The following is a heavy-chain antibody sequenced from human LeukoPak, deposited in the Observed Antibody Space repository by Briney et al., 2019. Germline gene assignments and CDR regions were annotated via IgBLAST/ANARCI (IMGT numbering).Heavy chain of an antibody. CDR1: GYTFTGYY. D-gene: IGHD6-6*01. CDR3: ARDYRFIAARPAGCDY. V-gene: IGHV1-2*02. Sequence: ASVKVSCKASGYTFTGYYMHWVRQAPGQGLEWMGWINPNSGGTNYAQKFQGRVTMTRDTSISTAYMELSRLRSDDTAVYYCARDYRFIAARPAGCDYWGQGTLVTVSS. J-gene: IGHJ4*02. CDR2: INPNSGGT.